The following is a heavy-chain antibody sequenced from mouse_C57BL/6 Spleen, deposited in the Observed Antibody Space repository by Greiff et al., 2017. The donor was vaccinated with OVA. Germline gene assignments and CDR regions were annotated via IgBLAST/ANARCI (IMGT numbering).Heavy chain of an antibody. CDR2: IHPSDSDT. V-gene: IGHV1-74*01. D-gene: IGHD1-1*01. CDR3: AITYGSEGYFDV. J-gene: IGHJ1*03. Sequence: QVQLKQPGAELVKPGASVKVSCKASGYTFTSYWMHWVKQRPGQGLEWIGRIHPSDSDTNYNQKFKGKATLTVDKSSSTAYMQLSSLTSEDSAVYYCAITYGSEGYFDVWGTGTTVTVSS. CDR1: GYTFTSYW.